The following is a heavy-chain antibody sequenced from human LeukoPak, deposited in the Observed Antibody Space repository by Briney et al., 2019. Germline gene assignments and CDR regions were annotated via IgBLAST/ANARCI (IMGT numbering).Heavy chain of an antibody. CDR2: ISYDGSNK. Sequence: GGSLRLSCAASGFTFSSYSMNWVRQAPGKGLEWVAVISYDGSNKYYADSVKGRFAISRDNSKNTLYLQMNSLRAEDTAVYYCAKDSGPYGDYAYYYYYGMDVWGQGTTVTVSS. CDR3: AKDSGPYGDYAYYYYYGMDV. V-gene: IGHV3-30*18. D-gene: IGHD4-17*01. J-gene: IGHJ6*02. CDR1: GFTFSSYS.